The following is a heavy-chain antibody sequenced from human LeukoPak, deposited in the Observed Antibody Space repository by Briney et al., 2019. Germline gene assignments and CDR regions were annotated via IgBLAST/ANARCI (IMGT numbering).Heavy chain of an antibody. V-gene: IGHV1-8*01. D-gene: IGHD6-6*01. Sequence: GASVKVSCKASGYTFTSYDINWVRQATGQGLEWMGWMNPNSGNTGYAQKFQGRVTITTDESTSTVYMELSSLRSEDTTVYYCARSPYSSSRGWFDPWGQGTLVTVSS. J-gene: IGHJ5*02. CDR1: GYTFTSYD. CDR3: ARSPYSSSRGWFDP. CDR2: MNPNSGNT.